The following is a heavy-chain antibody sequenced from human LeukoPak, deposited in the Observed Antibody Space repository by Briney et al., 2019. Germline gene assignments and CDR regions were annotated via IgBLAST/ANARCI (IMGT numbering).Heavy chain of an antibody. Sequence: AGGSLRLSCAASGFTFSSYSMNWVRQAPGKGLEWVSSISSSSSYIYYADSVKGRFTISRDNAKNSLYLQMNSLRAEDTAVYYCARDQQSGSYLDYWGQGTLVTVSS. V-gene: IGHV3-21*01. J-gene: IGHJ4*02. CDR3: ARDQQSGSYLDY. CDR2: ISSSSSYI. D-gene: IGHD1-26*01. CDR1: GFTFSSYS.